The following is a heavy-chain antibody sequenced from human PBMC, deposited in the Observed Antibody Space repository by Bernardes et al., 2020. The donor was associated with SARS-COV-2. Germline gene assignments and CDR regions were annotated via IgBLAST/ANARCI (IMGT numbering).Heavy chain of an antibody. V-gene: IGHV3-23*01. CDR2: ISGSGDNT. CDR3: AKETHTSSSSITPYHFDY. J-gene: IGHJ4*02. Sequence: VGSLRLSCVASGFTFSSYAMNWVRQAPGKGLEWVSVISGSGDNTYLADSVKGRFTISRDNSQSTLSLQMNSLRGEDTAIYYCAKETHTSSSSITPYHFDYWGQGTLVTVSS. CDR1: GFTFSSYA. D-gene: IGHD6-6*01.